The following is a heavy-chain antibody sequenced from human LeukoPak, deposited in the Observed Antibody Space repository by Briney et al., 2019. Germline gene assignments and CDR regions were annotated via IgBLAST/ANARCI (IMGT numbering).Heavy chain of an antibody. CDR2: ISAQNEDT. V-gene: IGHV1-18*04. CDR1: GYTFSDYG. D-gene: IGHD1-26*01. Sequence: ASVKVSCKASGYTFSDYGITWVRQAPGQGLEWMGWISAQNEDTNYAQKFKGRVIMTTDTSTSTAYMELRSLRSDDTAVYYCGRIIYSGTLYPENYWGQGTLVTVSS. J-gene: IGHJ4*02. CDR3: GRIIYSGTLYPENY.